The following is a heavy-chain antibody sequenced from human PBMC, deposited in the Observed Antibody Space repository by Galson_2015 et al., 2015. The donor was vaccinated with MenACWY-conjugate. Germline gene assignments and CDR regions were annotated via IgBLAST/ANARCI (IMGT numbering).Heavy chain of an antibody. Sequence: SLRLSCAASGFIFNTYWMHWVRQAPGKGLVWVSRINPGGSSTTYADSVKDRFTISRDNAKNTPYLQMNSLRPEDTAVFYCAKTRGAPFYFDSWGQGTLVTVSS. V-gene: IGHV3-74*01. CDR2: INPGGSST. CDR1: GFIFNTYW. CDR3: AKTRGAPFYFDS. D-gene: IGHD1-26*01. J-gene: IGHJ4*02.